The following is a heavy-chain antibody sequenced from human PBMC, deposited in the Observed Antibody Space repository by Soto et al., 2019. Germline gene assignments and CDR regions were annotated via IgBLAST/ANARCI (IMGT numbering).Heavy chain of an antibody. J-gene: IGHJ4*02. CDR1: GFTFSIYG. D-gene: IGHD6-13*01. CDR2: ISAYNGDT. V-gene: IGHV1-18*04. CDR3: ARDPSNSSSWHTTFDY. Sequence: QVQLVQSGPEVKKPGASVKVSCKSSGFTFSIYGFSWVRQAPGHGLEWLGWISAYNGDTHYAQKFQGRITMTTDTSTSTAYMELRSLRSDDTAVYYCARDPSNSSSWHTTFDYWGQGTLVTVSS.